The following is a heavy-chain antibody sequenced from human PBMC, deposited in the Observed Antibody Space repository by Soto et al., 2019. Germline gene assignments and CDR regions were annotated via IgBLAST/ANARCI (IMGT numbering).Heavy chain of an antibody. CDR2: IVVGSGNT. CDR1: GFTFTSSA. D-gene: IGHD3-10*01. V-gene: IGHV1-58*02. CDR3: AAVRYGSGSYYNEDY. Sequence: SVKVSCKASGFTFTSSAMQWVRQARGQRLEWIGWIVVGSGNTNYAQKFQERVTITRDMSTSTAYMELSSLRSEDTAVYYCAAVRYGSGSYYNEDYWGQGTLVTVSS. J-gene: IGHJ4*02.